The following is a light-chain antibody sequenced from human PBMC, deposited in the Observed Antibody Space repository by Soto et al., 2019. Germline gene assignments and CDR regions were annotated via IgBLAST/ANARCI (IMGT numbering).Light chain of an antibody. CDR3: QKYNSPPPT. J-gene: IGKJ1*01. CDR2: GAT. Sequence: EIVLTQSPGTLSLSPGERATLSCRASQSVSSSSLAWYQQKPGQAPRLLIYGATSRATGIPDRFSGSGSGTDFTLTISRLEPEDVATYYCQKYNSPPPTFGQGTKVEIK. V-gene: IGKV3-20*01. CDR1: QSVSSSS.